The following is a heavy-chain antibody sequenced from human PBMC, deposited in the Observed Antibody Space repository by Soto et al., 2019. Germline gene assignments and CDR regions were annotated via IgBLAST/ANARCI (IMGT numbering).Heavy chain of an antibody. CDR2: INEDGSQT. D-gene: IGHD3-9*01. J-gene: IGHJ4*02. V-gene: IGHV3-7*03. CDR3: ARDVDDILTAFRPWWDN. CDR1: GFIFKDYS. Sequence: EVQLVESGGVLVQPGKSLRLSCAVAGFIFKDYSMSWVRQAPGKGLEWVANINEDGSQTDYVESVKGRFTISRDNAKNSLSLQMDSLRVEDTAVYYCARDVDDILTAFRPWWDNWGQGTLVTVSS.